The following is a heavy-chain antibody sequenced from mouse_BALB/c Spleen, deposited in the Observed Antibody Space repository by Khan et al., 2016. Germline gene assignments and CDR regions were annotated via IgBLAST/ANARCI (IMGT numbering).Heavy chain of an antibody. V-gene: IGHV9-3*02. Sequence: QIQLVQSGPELKKPGETVKISCKASEYTFTNYGMNWVKQGPGKGLKWMGWINTTTGYTTFAEEFKGRFAFSLEASASPAYLQINNLKNEDSATYFCARTGYDRYDSMDYWGQGTSVTVSS. D-gene: IGHD2-2*01. CDR2: INTTTGYT. CDR3: ARTGYDRYDSMDY. J-gene: IGHJ4*01. CDR1: EYTFTNYG.